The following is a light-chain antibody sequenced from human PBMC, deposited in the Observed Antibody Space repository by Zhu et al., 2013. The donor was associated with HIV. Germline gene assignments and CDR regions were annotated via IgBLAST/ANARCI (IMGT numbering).Light chain of an antibody. CDR2: DNT. J-gene: IGLJ3*02. V-gene: IGLV1-51*01. CDR3: GTWDTSLSDNWL. CDR1: SSNIANNF. Sequence: QSVLTQPPSVSAAPGQKVTISCSGTSSNIANNFVSWYQHFPGAAPKLLIYDNTERPSGIPDRFSASKSGTSATLAIAGLQTEDEAVYYCGTWDTSLSDNWLFGGGTTLTVL.